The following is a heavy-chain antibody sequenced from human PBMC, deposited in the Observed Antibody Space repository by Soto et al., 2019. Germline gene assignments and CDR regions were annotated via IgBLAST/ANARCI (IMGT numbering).Heavy chain of an antibody. Sequence: GGSLRLSCAASGLTFSSYWMHWVRQAPGKGPVWVSRINSDGSSTTYADSVKGRFTISRDNAKNTVYLQMNSLTAEDTAVYYCTRGGGLEYSGSFWGQGTLVTVSS. V-gene: IGHV3-74*01. D-gene: IGHD1-26*01. CDR2: INSDGSST. CDR1: GLTFSSYW. CDR3: TRGGGLEYSGSF. J-gene: IGHJ4*02.